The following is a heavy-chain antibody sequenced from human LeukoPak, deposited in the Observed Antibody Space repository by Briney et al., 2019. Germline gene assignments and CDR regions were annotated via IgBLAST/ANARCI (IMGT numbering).Heavy chain of an antibody. CDR2: IIPIFGTA. Sequence: VASVKVSCKASGGTFSSYAISWVRQAPGQGLEWMGGIIPIFGTANYAQKLQGRVTMTTDTSTSTAYMELRSLRSDDTAVYYCARDGSSRYSYGHFDYWGQGTLVTVSS. J-gene: IGHJ4*02. CDR1: GGTFSSYA. CDR3: ARDGSSRYSYGHFDY. D-gene: IGHD5-18*01. V-gene: IGHV1-69*05.